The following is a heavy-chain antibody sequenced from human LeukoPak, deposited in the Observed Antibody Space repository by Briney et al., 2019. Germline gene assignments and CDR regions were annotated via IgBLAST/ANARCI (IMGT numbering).Heavy chain of an antibody. CDR3: ARESSGSHYRGAFDI. D-gene: IGHD6-19*01. CDR1: GFMFRSYS. CDR2: ISSSSSYI. J-gene: IGHJ3*02. V-gene: IGHV3-21*01. Sequence: GGSLRLSCAASGFMFRSYSMNWVRQAPGKGLEWVSSISSSSSYIFYADSVKGRFTISRDNVKNSLYLQMNSLRAEDTAVYYCARESSGSHYRGAFDIWGQGTMVTVSS.